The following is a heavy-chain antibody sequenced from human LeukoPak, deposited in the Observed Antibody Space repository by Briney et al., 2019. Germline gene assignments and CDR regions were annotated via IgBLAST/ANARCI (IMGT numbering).Heavy chain of an antibody. Sequence: GGSLRLSCAASGFIFGSYGMHWVRQAPGKGLEWVAVLSYDGSNRYYRDSVKGRFTVSRDNSKNTLYLQMNGLRGDDTAVYYCAKDEAQYTAMVRDWGQGTLVTVSS. CDR2: LSYDGSNR. D-gene: IGHD3-10*01. CDR3: AKDEAQYTAMVRD. CDR1: GFIFGSYG. V-gene: IGHV3-30*18. J-gene: IGHJ4*02.